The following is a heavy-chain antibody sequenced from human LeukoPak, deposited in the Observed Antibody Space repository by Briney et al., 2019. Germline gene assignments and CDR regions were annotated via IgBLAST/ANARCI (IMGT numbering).Heavy chain of an antibody. CDR3: AKWLSSSWAPFDY. D-gene: IGHD6-13*01. CDR1: GFTFSDYY. V-gene: IGHV3-23*01. CDR2: IDGPGGTT. J-gene: IGHJ4*02. Sequence: PGGSLRLSCAVSGFTFSDYYMSWIRQAPGRGLEWVSAIDGPGGTTYYADSVKGRFTISRDNSKNTLYLQMNSLRAEDTAVYYCAKWLSSSWAPFDYWGQGTLVTVSS.